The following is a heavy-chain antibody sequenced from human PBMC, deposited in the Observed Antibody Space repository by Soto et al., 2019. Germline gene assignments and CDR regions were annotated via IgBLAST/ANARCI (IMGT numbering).Heavy chain of an antibody. D-gene: IGHD1-26*01. CDR1: GFTFSSYA. Sequence: GGSLRLSCAASGFTFSSYAMSWVRQAPGKGLEWVSAISGSGGSTYYADSVKGRFTISRDNSKNTLYLQMNSLRAEDTAVYYCAKVKSGSYSGPTPYFDYWGQGTLVTVSS. J-gene: IGHJ4*02. CDR2: ISGSGGST. CDR3: AKVKSGSYSGPTPYFDY. V-gene: IGHV3-23*01.